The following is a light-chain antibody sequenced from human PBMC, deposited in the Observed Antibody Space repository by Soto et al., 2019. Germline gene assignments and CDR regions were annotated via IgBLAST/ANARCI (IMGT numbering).Light chain of an antibody. J-gene: IGKJ2*01. CDR1: QSISNW. V-gene: IGKV1-5*03. Sequence: DIQMTQSPSTLSASVGDRVTITCRASQSISNWLAWYQQISGKAPRLLIYKASDLESGVPSRFSGSGSGTEFTLTISRLQADDFATYYCQQYHTYPYTFGQGTKLDIK. CDR2: KAS. CDR3: QQYHTYPYT.